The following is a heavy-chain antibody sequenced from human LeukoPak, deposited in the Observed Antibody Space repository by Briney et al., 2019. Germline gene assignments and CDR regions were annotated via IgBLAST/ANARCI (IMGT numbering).Heavy chain of an antibody. CDR3: ASSGQDDY. D-gene: IGHD2-15*01. CDR1: GFTFSSYE. V-gene: IGHV3-48*03. CDR2: ISSSGSTI. J-gene: IGHJ4*02. Sequence: GGSLRLSCAASGFTFSSYEMNWVRQAPGKGLDWVSYISSSGSTIYYADSVKGRFTISRDIDKNSLYLKMNSLRAEDTAVYYCASSGQDDYWGQGTLVTVSS.